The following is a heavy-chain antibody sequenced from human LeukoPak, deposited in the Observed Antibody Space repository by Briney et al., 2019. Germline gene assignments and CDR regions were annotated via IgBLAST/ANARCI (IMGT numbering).Heavy chain of an antibody. J-gene: IGHJ4*02. D-gene: IGHD6-19*01. CDR3: ARAPEWLIFDY. V-gene: IGHV3-53*04. CDR1: GFTVSSNY. Sequence: GGSLRLSCAASGFTVSSNYMSWVRQAPGKGVEWGSVIYSGGSTYYADSVKGRFTISRHNSKNTLYLQRNSLRAEDTAVYYCARAPEWLIFDYWGQRTLVTVSS. CDR2: IYSGGST.